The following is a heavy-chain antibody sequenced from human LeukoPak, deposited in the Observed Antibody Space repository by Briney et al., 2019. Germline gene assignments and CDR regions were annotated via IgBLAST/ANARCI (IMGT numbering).Heavy chain of an antibody. CDR3: AREGLTVDAFDI. CDR2: ISWNSGII. CDR1: GFKFDDYA. J-gene: IGHJ3*02. D-gene: IGHD2-21*02. V-gene: IGHV3-9*01. Sequence: GGSLRLSCAASGFKFDDYAVHWVRQGPGKGLEWVSGISWNSGIIDYADSVKGRFTISRDNAKSSLFLQMNSLRVEDTALYYCAREGLTVDAFDIWGPGTVVTVPS.